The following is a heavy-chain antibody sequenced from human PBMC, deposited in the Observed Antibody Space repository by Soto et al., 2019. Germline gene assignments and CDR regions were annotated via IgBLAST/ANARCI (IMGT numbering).Heavy chain of an antibody. CDR3: ARDGLLFSGPYRPSRFDY. D-gene: IGHD3-16*02. V-gene: IGHV4-31*03. Sequence: SETLSLTCTVSGGSISSGGYYWSWIRQHPGKGLEWIGYIYYSGSTHYNPSLKSRVTISVDTSKNQFSLKLSSVTADDTASYYCARDGLLFSGPYRPSRFDYWGLGTLVTVSS. CDR2: IYYSGST. J-gene: IGHJ4*02. CDR1: GGSISSGGYY.